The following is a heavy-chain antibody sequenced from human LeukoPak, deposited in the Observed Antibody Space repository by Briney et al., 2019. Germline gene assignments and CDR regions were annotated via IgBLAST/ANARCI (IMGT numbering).Heavy chain of an antibody. J-gene: IGHJ4*02. V-gene: IGHV3-21*01. Sequence: GGSLRLSCAASRFTFTTYSMNWVRQAPGKGLEGVSSISSSGSHIYYADSVKGRFSVSRDNGKNSLYLQMNSLRVEDTAVYYCARSIGSDWTPFNYWGQGTLVSVSS. CDR1: RFTFTTYS. CDR3: ARSIGSDWTPFNY. CDR2: ISSSGSHI. D-gene: IGHD3-9*01.